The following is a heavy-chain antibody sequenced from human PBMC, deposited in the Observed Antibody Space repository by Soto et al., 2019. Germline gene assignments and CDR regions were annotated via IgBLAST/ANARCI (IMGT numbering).Heavy chain of an antibody. J-gene: IGHJ3*02. D-gene: IGHD3-10*01. V-gene: IGHV1-3*01. CDR3: ARPREKEAFDI. CDR1: GYTFTSYA. CDR2: INAGNGNT. Sequence: QVQLVQSGAEVKKPGASVKVSCKASGYTFTSYAMHWVRQAPGQRLEWMGWINAGNGNTKYSQKFQGRVTITRDTSAITAYMELSSLRSEDTAVYYCARPREKEAFDIWGQGTMVTVSS.